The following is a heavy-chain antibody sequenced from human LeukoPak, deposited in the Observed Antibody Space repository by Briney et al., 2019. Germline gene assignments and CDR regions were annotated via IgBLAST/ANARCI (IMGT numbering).Heavy chain of an antibody. J-gene: IGHJ4*02. CDR3: AKVLRYFDWLSGFDS. CDR1: GFTFSSYA. V-gene: IGHV3-23*01. Sequence: HPGGSLRLSCAASGFTFSSYAMSWVRQAPGKGLEWVSAISGSGGSTYYADSVKGRFTISRDNSKNTLYLQMNSLRAEDTAVYYCAKVLRYFDWLSGFDSWGQGTLVAVSS. D-gene: IGHD3-9*01. CDR2: ISGSGGST.